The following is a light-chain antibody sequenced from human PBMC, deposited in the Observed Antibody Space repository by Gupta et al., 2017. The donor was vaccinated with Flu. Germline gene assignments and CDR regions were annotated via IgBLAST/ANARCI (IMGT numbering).Light chain of an antibody. CDR3: LLYYSGVRV. J-gene: IGLJ2*01. V-gene: IGLV7-46*01. CDR2: DTS. CDR1: TGTVTSGHY. Sequence: QAVVTQEPSLTVSPGGTVTLTCGSSTGTVTSGHYPYWFQQKPGQAPRTLIYDTSNKHSWTPARFSGSLRGGKAALTVSGAQPEDEADYYCLLYYSGVRVFGGGTKLTVL.